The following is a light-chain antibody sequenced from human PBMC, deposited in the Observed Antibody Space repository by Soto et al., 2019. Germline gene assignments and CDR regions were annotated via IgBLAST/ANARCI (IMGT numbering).Light chain of an antibody. CDR2: GAS. Sequence: EIVMTQSPATLSVSPGERVTLSCRASQSVSSNLAWYQQKPGQAPRLLIYGASTRATGIPARFSGSGSGTEFTLNISSLQSEDFAVYYCQQYNNWPPSITFGQGTRREIK. V-gene: IGKV3-15*01. CDR1: QSVSSN. CDR3: QQYNNWPPSIT. J-gene: IGKJ5*01.